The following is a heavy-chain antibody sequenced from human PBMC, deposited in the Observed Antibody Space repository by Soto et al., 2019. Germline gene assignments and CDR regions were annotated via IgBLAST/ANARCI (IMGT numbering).Heavy chain of an antibody. V-gene: IGHV3-21*01. J-gene: IGHJ6*02. Sequence: GESLKISCAASGFTFSSYSMNWVRQAPGKGLEWVSSISSSSSYIYYADSVKGRFTISRDNAKNSLYLQMNSLRAEDTAVYYCARALSMTTSRVYGMDVWGQGTTVTVSS. CDR3: ARALSMTTSRVYGMDV. CDR1: GFTFSSYS. CDR2: ISSSSSYI. D-gene: IGHD4-17*01.